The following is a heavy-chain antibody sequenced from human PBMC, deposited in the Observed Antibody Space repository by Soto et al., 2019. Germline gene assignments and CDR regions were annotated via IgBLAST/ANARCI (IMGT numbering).Heavy chain of an antibody. V-gene: IGHV4-4*02. D-gene: IGHD2-15*01. J-gene: IGHJ4*02. CDR2: IYHSGST. Sequence: SETLSLTCAVSSGSISSSNWWSWVRQPPGKGLEWIGEIYHSGSTNYNPSLKSRVTISVDKSKNQFSLKLNSVTAADTAVYYCARASYCSGGSCYELGYWGQGTLVTVSS. CDR1: SGSISSSNW. CDR3: ARASYCSGGSCYELGY.